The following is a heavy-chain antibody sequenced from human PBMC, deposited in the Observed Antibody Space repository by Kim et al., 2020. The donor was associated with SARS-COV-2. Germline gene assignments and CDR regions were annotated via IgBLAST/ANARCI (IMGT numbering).Heavy chain of an antibody. V-gene: IGHV4-39*01. J-gene: IGHJ4*02. CDR1: GGSISSSSYY. Sequence: SETLSLTCTVSGGSISSSSYYWGWIRQPPGKGLEWIGSIYYSGSTYYNPSLKSRVTISVDTSKNQFSLKLSSVTAADTAVYYCARLGHVDIVAIDYWGQGPLVTVSS. CDR2: IYYSGST. CDR3: ARLGHVDIVAIDY. D-gene: IGHD5-12*01.